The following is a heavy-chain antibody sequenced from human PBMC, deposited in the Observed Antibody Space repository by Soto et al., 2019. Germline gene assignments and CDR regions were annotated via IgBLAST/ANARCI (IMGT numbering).Heavy chain of an antibody. J-gene: IGHJ6*03. CDR3: ARHHYDWVQGVGDYYYMDV. Sequence: GESLKISCKGSGYSFTSYWIGWVRQMPGKGLEWMGIIYPGDSDTRYSPSFQGQVTISADKSISTAYLQWSSLKASDTAMYYCARHHYDWVQGVGDYYYMDVWGKGTTVTVSS. CDR2: IYPGDSDT. D-gene: IGHD3-3*01. CDR1: GYSFTSYW. V-gene: IGHV5-51*01.